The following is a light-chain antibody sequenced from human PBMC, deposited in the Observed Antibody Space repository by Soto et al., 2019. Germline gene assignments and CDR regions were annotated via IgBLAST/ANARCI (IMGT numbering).Light chain of an antibody. J-gene: IGKJ1*01. Sequence: EIVLTQSPATLSLSPGDRATLSCRASQSVSRSLTWYQQKPGQAPRLLIYGVSTRATGIPDRFSGSGSGTDFTLTISRLDPEDFAVYYCQQYGTSPRTFGQGTKVDIK. V-gene: IGKV3-20*01. CDR2: GVS. CDR3: QQYGTSPRT. CDR1: QSVSRS.